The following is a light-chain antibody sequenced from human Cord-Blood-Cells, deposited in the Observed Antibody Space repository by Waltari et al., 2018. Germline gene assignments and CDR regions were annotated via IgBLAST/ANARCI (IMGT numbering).Light chain of an antibody. CDR2: AAS. J-gene: IGKJ2*03. CDR1: QDISSY. CDR3: QQLNSYPYS. V-gene: IGKV1-9*01. Sequence: DIQLTQSPSFLSASVGGRVTITCRASQDISSYLAWYQQKPGKAPKLLIYAASTWQSGVPSRFIGSGSGTEFTLTISSLQPEDFATYYCQQLNSYPYSFGQGTKLEIK.